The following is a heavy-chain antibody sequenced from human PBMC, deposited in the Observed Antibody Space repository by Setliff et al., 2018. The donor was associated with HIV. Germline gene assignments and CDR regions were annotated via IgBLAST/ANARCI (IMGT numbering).Heavy chain of an antibody. D-gene: IGHD3-10*01. CDR3: TRIRAMVRGVTSYDAFDI. J-gene: IGHJ3*02. CDR1: GYTFTSFD. V-gene: IGHV1-8*01. Sequence: GASVKVSCKASGYTFTSFDISWVRQATGQGLEWMGWMNPNSGNSGFAQKFQGRVTMTRNSSISTAYMELSSLRFDDTAVYYCTRIRAMVRGVTSYDAFDIWGQGTKVTVSS. CDR2: MNPNSGNS.